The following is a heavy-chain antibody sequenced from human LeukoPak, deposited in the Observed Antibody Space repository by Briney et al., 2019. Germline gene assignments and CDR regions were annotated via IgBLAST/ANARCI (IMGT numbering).Heavy chain of an antibody. CDR2: MSGSGGST. CDR1: GFTFSNYA. Sequence: PGGSLRLSCAASGFTFSNYAMSWVRQAPGKGLELVSVMSGSGGSTYNADSVKGRFTISRDNSKNTPYLQMNSLRAEDTAVYYCPKSNIYGFYYFDYGGQGTLVTVSS. D-gene: IGHD5-18*01. CDR3: PKSNIYGFYYFDY. J-gene: IGHJ4*02. V-gene: IGHV3-23*01.